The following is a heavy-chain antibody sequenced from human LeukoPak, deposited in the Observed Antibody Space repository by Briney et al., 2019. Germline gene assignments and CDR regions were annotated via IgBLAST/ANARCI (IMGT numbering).Heavy chain of an antibody. D-gene: IGHD3-16*01. CDR1: GFTFTSYS. J-gene: IGHJ6*02. CDR2: ISGGGGST. Sequence: GGSLRLSCAASGFTFTSYSMNWVRQAPGKGLEWVSTISGGGGSTYYADSVKGRFTISRDNSKNTLYLQVNSLRADDTAIYYCARNQQLGGHSYYYYGMDVWGQGTTVTVSS. V-gene: IGHV3-23*01. CDR3: ARNQQLGGHSYYYYGMDV.